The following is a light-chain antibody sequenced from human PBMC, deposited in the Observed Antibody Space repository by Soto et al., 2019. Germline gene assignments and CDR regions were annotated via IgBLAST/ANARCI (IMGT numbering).Light chain of an antibody. CDR2: RNT. V-gene: IGLV1-44*01. CDR1: ASNIGSQP. Sequence: QSVLTQPPSASGTPGQGVTLSCSGSASNIGSQPVGWYQHLPGTAPKLLISRNTERPSGVPDRFSGSKSGTSAALAISGLQSEDEGDYYCAAWDDSLDAWLFGGGTKLTVL. CDR3: AAWDDSLDAWL. J-gene: IGLJ3*02.